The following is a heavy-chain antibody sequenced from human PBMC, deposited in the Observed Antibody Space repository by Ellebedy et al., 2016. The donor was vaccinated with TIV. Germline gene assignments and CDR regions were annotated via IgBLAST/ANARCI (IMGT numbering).Heavy chain of an antibody. CDR1: GGTFSSYA. V-gene: IGHV1-69*13. J-gene: IGHJ4*02. CDR3: AREGATGTTWNY. CDR2: IIPIFGTA. D-gene: IGHD1-7*01. Sequence: SVKVSXXASGGTFSSYAISWVRQAPGQGLEWMGGIIPIFGTANYAQKFQGRVTITADESTSTAYMELSSLRSEDTAVYYCAREGATGTTWNYWGQGTLVTVSS.